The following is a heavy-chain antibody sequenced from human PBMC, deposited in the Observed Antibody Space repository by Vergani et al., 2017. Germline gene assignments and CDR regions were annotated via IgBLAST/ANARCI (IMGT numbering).Heavy chain of an antibody. V-gene: IGHV1-69*08. D-gene: IGHD4-17*01. CDR1: GGTFSSYT. Sequence: QVQLVQSGAEVKKPGSSVKVSCKASGGTFSSYTISWVRQAPGQGLEWMGRIIPILGIANYAQKFQGRVTITADKSTSTAYMELSSLRSEDTAVYYCARDYPYGDYIGVDFDYWGQGTLVTVSS. CDR3: ARDYPYGDYIGVDFDY. J-gene: IGHJ4*02. CDR2: IIPILGIA.